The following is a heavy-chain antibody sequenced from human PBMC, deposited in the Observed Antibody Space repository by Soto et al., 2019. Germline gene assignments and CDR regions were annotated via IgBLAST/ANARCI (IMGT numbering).Heavy chain of an antibody. CDR1: GDSVSSNSAA. CDR2: TYYRSKWYN. CDR3: ARTRVYDSYNYYGMAV. Sequence: SETLSLTCAISGDSVSSNSAAWNWIRQSPSRGLEWLGRTYYRSKWYNDYAVSVKSRITINPDTSKNQFSLQLNSVTPEDTAVYYCARTRVYDSYNYYGMAVWGQGTTVTVSS. V-gene: IGHV6-1*01. J-gene: IGHJ6*02. D-gene: IGHD3-3*01.